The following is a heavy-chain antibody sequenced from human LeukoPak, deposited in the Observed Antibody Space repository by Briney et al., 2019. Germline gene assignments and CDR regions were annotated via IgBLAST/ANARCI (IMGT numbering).Heavy chain of an antibody. V-gene: IGHV3-23*01. Sequence: PGGSLRLSCAASGFTFSSYAMSWVRQAPGKGLEWVSAISGGGGSTYYADSVKGRFTISRDNSKNTLYLQMNSLRAEDTAVYYCAAFGGIYYYYMDVWGKGTTVTVSS. CDR2: ISGGGGST. D-gene: IGHD3-16*01. CDR1: GFTFSSYA. CDR3: AAFGGIYYYYMDV. J-gene: IGHJ6*03.